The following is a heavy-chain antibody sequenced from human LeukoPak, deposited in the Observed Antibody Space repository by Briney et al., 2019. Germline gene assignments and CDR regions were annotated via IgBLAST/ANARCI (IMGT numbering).Heavy chain of an antibody. D-gene: IGHD4-11*01. CDR3: AREVMDYSNHNDY. V-gene: IGHV3-21*01. CDR1: GFTFSSYS. J-gene: IGHJ4*02. CDR2: ISSSSSYI. Sequence: PGGSLRLSCAASGFTFSSYSMNWVRQAPGKGLEWVSSISSSSSYIYYADSVKGRFTISRDNAKNSLYLQMNSLRAEDTAVYYCAREVMDYSNHNDYWGQGTLVTVSS.